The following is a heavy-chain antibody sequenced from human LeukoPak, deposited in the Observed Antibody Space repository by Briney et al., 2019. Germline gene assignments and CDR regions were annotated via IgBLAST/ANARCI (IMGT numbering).Heavy chain of an antibody. V-gene: IGHV3-23*01. CDR1: GFTFSSYA. CDR3: AKDPRAAAAPGWFDY. J-gene: IGHJ4*02. CDR2: ISGSGGST. Sequence: PGGSLRLSCAASGFTFSSYAMSWVRQAPGKGLEWVSVISGSGGSTYYADSVKGRFTISRDNSENTLYLQMNSLRADDTAVYYCAKDPRAAAAPGWFDYWGQGTLVTVSS. D-gene: IGHD6-13*01.